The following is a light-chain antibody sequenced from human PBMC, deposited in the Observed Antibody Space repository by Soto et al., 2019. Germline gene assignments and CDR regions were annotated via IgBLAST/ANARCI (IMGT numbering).Light chain of an antibody. CDR1: STNIGNNH. CDR2: ENN. J-gene: IGLJ2*01. V-gene: IGLV1-51*02. Sequence: QSVLTQPPSVSGAPGQTITISCSGSSTNIGNNHVSWYQQHPGTAAKLLIYENNKRPSGVPDRFSGSKSGTSATLGITGLQTGDEADYYCGTWASSLSGVVFGRGTKLTVL. CDR3: GTWASSLSGVV.